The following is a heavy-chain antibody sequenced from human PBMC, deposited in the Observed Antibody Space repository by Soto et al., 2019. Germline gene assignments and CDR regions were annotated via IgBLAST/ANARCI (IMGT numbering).Heavy chain of an antibody. CDR1: GSTFSSYA. Sequence: GASVTVPCRASGSTFSSYAISGVRQAPGQGLEWMGGIIPIFGTSNYAQKSQGRVTITAHDSPSTAYMELSSTTAEDTAVYYCPRERGYGGFALPYGMDVWGQGTTVTVSS. CDR3: PRERGYGGFALPYGMDV. CDR2: IIPIFGTS. V-gene: IGHV1-69*01. J-gene: IGHJ6*02. D-gene: IGHD5-12*01.